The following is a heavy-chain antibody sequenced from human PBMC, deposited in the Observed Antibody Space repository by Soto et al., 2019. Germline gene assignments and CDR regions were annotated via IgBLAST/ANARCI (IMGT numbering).Heavy chain of an antibody. V-gene: IGHV1-69*02. D-gene: IGHD1-26*01. CDR3: ARHYLDAFDI. Sequence: QVQLVQSGAEVKKPGSSVKVSCKASGGTFSSYTISWGGKAPGQGLGWLGRIIPILGIANYAQNFQGRVTITADKSTSTAYMELSSLRSEDTAVYYCARHYLDAFDIWGQGTMVTVSS. CDR2: IIPILGIA. CDR1: GGTFSSYT. J-gene: IGHJ3*02.